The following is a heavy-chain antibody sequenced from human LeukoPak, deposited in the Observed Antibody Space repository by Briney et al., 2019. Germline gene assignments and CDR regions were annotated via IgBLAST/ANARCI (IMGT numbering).Heavy chain of an antibody. J-gene: IGHJ6*03. CDR2: VSSVSGST. V-gene: IGHV3-23*01. CDR3: AKNFGSYHYYMDV. Sequence: GGSLRLSCEVSGFIFSHYAMSWVRQAPGKGLDWVSGVSSVSGSTYYADSVKGRFTISRDNSKNTLYLQMNSLRAEDTATYYCAKNFGSYHYYMDVWGKGTTVTVSS. D-gene: IGHD3-10*01. CDR1: GFIFSHYA.